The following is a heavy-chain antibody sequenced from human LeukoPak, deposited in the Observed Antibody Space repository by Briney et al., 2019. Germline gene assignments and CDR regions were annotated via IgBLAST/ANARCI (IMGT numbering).Heavy chain of an antibody. CDR2: INYSGST. D-gene: IGHD3-16*01. J-gene: IGHJ4*02. V-gene: IGHV4-59*01. CDR3: ARDGPKDYVYFDH. Sequence: PSETLSLTCAVSGCSISSDNWRCFRQPPGKGPEWIGYINYSGSTNYNPSLKSRVTMSVDSSKNQFSLKLSSVTAADTAMYYCARDGPKDYVYFDHWGQGSLVTVSS. CDR1: GCSISSDN.